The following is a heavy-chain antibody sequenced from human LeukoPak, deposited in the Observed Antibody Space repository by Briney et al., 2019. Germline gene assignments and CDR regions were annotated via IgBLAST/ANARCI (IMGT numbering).Heavy chain of an antibody. V-gene: IGHV1-24*01. Sequence: ASVKVSCKVSGYTLTELSMHWVRQAPGKGLEWMGGFDPEDGETIYAQKFQGRDTMTEDTSTDTAYMELSSLRSEDTAVYYCATGVAAYYYFDYWGQGTLVTVSS. J-gene: IGHJ4*02. CDR3: ATGVAAYYYFDY. CDR2: FDPEDGET. D-gene: IGHD6-13*01. CDR1: GYTLTELS.